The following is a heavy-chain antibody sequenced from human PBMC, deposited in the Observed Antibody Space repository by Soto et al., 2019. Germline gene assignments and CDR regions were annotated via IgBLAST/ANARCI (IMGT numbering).Heavy chain of an antibody. CDR2: IIPILGIA. D-gene: IGHD3-9*01. V-gene: IGHV1-69*04. Sequence: SVKVSCKASGGTFSSYTISWVRQAPGQGLEWMGRIIPILGIANYAQKFQGRVTITADKSTSTAYMELSSLRSEDTAVYYCARDARIYDILTGVVNWFDPWGQGTLVTVSS. CDR1: GGTFSSYT. CDR3: ARDARIYDILTGVVNWFDP. J-gene: IGHJ5*02.